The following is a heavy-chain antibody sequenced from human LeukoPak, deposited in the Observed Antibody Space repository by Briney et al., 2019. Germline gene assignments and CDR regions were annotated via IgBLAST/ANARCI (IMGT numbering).Heavy chain of an antibody. CDR1: GFTFSSYS. Sequence: GGSLRLSCAASGFTFSSYSMNWVRQAPGKGLEWVSYISSSSSTIYYADSVKGRFTISRDNAKNSLYLQMNSLRAEDTAVYYCASLVVVPAAPFDYWGQGTLVTVSS. CDR3: ASLVVVPAAPFDY. J-gene: IGHJ4*02. D-gene: IGHD2-2*01. CDR2: ISSSSSTI. V-gene: IGHV3-48*04.